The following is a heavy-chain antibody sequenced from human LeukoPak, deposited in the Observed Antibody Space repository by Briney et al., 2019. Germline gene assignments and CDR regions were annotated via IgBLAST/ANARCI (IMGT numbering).Heavy chain of an antibody. CDR2: ISSNGGST. Sequence: GGSLRLSCSASGFTFSSYAMHWVRQAPGKGLEYVSAISSNGGSTYYAESVKGRFTISRDNSKNTLYLQMSSLRAEDTAVYYCVKDPGSGWYYYYYGMDVWGKGTTVTVSS. J-gene: IGHJ6*04. CDR1: GFTFSSYA. CDR3: VKDPGSGWYYYYYGMDV. D-gene: IGHD6-19*01. V-gene: IGHV3-64D*06.